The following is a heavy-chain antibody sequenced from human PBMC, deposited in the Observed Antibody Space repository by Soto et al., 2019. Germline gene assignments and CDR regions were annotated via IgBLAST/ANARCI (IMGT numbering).Heavy chain of an antibody. D-gene: IGHD2-8*01. CDR2: IYYSGTT. Sequence: PSETLSLTCTVSGDSISAYSWSWVRQPPGKGLEWIGSIYYSGTTYYNPSLKSRVTISVDRSKNQFSLKLSSVTAADTAVYYCARDPYHVLMVNAPNLYGMDVWGQGTTVTVS. V-gene: IGHV4-39*02. J-gene: IGHJ6*02. CDR3: ARDPYHVLMVNAPNLYGMDV. CDR1: GDSISAYS.